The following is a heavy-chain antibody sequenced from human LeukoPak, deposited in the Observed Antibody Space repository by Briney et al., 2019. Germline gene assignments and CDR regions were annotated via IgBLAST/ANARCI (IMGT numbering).Heavy chain of an antibody. CDR1: GFTFSDYY. Sequence: GGSLRLSCTASGFTFSDYYMNWIRQAPGKGLEWLSHISGDSDTIYYADSVKGRFSISRDNAKNSVFQQMNSLRPEDTAVYFCARDPPTAVILFDYWGLGTLVTVSS. V-gene: IGHV3-11*01. CDR3: ARDPPTAVILFDY. J-gene: IGHJ4*02. D-gene: IGHD2-2*01. CDR2: ISGDSDTI.